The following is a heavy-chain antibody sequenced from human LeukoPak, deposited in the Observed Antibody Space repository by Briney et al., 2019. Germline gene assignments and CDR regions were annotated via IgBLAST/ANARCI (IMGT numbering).Heavy chain of an antibody. V-gene: IGHV4-30-4*02. Sequence: SETLSLTCTVSGASMSSGDYYWSWVRQPPGRGLEWIGYIYHSGDTYYNPSLRSRVTISVDTSKNQFSLKLSSVTAADTAVYYCARGLMYLNWFDPWGQGTLVTVSS. J-gene: IGHJ5*02. CDR2: IYHSGDT. CDR1: GASMSSGDYY. D-gene: IGHD2-2*01. CDR3: ARGLMYLNWFDP.